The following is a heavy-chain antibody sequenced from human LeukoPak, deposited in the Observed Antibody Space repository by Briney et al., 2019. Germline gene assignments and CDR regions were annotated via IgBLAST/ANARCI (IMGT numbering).Heavy chain of an antibody. CDR1: GYSFTSNV. J-gene: IGHJ4*02. V-gene: IGHV1-18*01. CDR2: ISAYNGNT. CDR3: ARNNLYYDSFPDY. Sequence: ASVKVSCKASGYSFTSNVISWVRQAPGQGLEGMGWISAYNGNTNYAQKLHGRVTMTTDSSTSTAYMELRSLRSDDTAVYYCARNNLYYDSFPDYWGQGTLVTVSS. D-gene: IGHD3-22*01.